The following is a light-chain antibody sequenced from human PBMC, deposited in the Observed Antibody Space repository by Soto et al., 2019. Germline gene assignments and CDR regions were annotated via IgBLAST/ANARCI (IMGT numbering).Light chain of an antibody. CDR1: QDIAIY. CDR3: QHCDYLPI. V-gene: IGKV1-9*01. Sequence: IQLTQSPSSLSASVGDRVTITCRASQDIAIYLAWYQQKPGEAPKLLIYAASTLYGGVPSRFSGSGSGTDFALTITSLQAEDFATYYCQHCDYLPIFGPGTTVDFK. J-gene: IGKJ3*01. CDR2: AAS.